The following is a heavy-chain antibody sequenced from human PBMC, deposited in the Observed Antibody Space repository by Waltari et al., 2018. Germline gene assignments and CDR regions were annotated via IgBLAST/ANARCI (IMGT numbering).Heavy chain of an antibody. CDR3: ARPYDDYYDSSGHDYGMDV. CDR2: INPSGGST. CDR1: GYTFTSYY. J-gene: IGHJ6*02. V-gene: IGHV1-46*01. Sequence: QVQLVQSGAEVKKPGASVKVSCKASGYTFTSYYMHWVRQAPGQGLEWMGIINPSGGSTSYAQKFQGRVTMTRDTSTSTVYMELSSLRSEDTAVYYCARPYDDYYDSSGHDYGMDVWGQGTTVTVSS. D-gene: IGHD3-22*01.